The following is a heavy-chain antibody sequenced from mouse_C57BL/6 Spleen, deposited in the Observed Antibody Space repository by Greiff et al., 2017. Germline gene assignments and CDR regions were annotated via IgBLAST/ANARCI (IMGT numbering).Heavy chain of an antibody. Sequence: QVQLQQSGPELVKPGASVKISCKASGYAFSSSWMNWVKQRPGKGLEWIGRIYPGDGDTNYNGKFKGKATLTADKSSSTAYMQLSSLTSEDSEVYFCARSSWDRAMDYWGQGTSVTVSS. CDR3: ARSSWDRAMDY. J-gene: IGHJ4*01. CDR1: GYAFSSSW. D-gene: IGHD3-3*01. V-gene: IGHV1-82*01. CDR2: IYPGDGDT.